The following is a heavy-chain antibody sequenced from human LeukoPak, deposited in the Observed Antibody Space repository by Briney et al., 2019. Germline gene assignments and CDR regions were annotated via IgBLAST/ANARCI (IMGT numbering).Heavy chain of an antibody. CDR1: VYTFTSYG. CDR3: ARGGVCAYSSGWYCSAY. Sequence: GASVNVSYKASVYTFTSYGSSWLRQAPGQRREWMGWISAYNGNTNYPQKLQGRVTMTTDTSTSTAYMELRSLRSDDTAVYYCARGGVCAYSSGWYCSAYWGQGSLAT. CDR2: ISAYNGNT. J-gene: IGHJ4*02. V-gene: IGHV1-18*04. D-gene: IGHD6-19*01.